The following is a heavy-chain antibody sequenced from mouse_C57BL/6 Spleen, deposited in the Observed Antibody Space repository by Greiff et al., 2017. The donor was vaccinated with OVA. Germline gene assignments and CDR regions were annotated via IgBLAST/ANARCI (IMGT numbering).Heavy chain of an antibody. D-gene: IGHD1-1*01. J-gene: IGHJ1*03. CDR3: ASYYGSSYGYFDV. Sequence: VMLVESGPELVKPGASVKLSCKASGYTFTSYDINWVKQRPGQGLEWIGWIYPRDGSTKYNEKFKGKATLTVDTSSSTAYMELHSLTSEDSAVYFCASYYGSSYGYFDVWGTGTTVTVSS. CDR2: IYPRDGST. CDR1: GYTFTSYD. V-gene: IGHV1-85*01.